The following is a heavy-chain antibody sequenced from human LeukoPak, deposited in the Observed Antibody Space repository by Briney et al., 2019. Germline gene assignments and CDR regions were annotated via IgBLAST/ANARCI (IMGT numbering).Heavy chain of an antibody. J-gene: IGHJ4*02. Sequence: GGSLRLSCAASGFTFSSYAMHWVRQAPGKGLEWVAVISYDGSNKYYADSVKGRFTISRDNSKNTLYLQMNSLRAEDTAVYYCARATGYCSGGSCYSLGLFDYWGQGTLVTVSS. V-gene: IGHV3-30-3*01. CDR3: ARATGYCSGGSCYSLGLFDY. CDR1: GFTFSSYA. D-gene: IGHD2-15*01. CDR2: ISYDGSNK.